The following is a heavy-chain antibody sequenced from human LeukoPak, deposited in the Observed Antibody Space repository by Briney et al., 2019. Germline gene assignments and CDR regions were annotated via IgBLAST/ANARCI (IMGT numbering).Heavy chain of an antibody. V-gene: IGHV1-2*02. D-gene: IGHD6-6*01. CDR1: GYTFTGYS. J-gene: IGHJ1*01. CDR2: INPNSGGT. Sequence: ASVKVSCKASGYTFTGYSMHWVRQAPGQGLEWMGCINPNSGGTNYAQKFQGRVTMTRDTSISTAYMELSRLRPDDTAVYYCAREARRLNSISFQHWGQGTLVTVSS. CDR3: AREARRLNSISFQH.